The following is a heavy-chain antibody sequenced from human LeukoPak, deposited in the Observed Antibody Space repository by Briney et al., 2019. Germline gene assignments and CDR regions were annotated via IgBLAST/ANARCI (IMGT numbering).Heavy chain of an antibody. CDR1: GFTFSSYG. CDR3: AKSYCSGGSCYPYYYYYPMDV. J-gene: IGHJ6*02. Sequence: GRSLRLSCAASGFTFSSYGMHWVRQAPGKGLEWVAVISDDGSNKYYADSVKGRFTISRDNSKNTLYLQMNSLRAEDSTVYYCAKSYCSGGSCYPYYYYYPMDVWGQGTTVTVPS. CDR2: ISDDGSNK. D-gene: IGHD2-15*01. V-gene: IGHV3-30*18.